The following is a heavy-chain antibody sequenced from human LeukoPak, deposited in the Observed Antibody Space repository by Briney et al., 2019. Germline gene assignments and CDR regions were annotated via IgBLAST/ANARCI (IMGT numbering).Heavy chain of an antibody. CDR3: ARDGVVPAAISVTAPTDNGFDP. J-gene: IGHJ5*02. V-gene: IGHV1-18*01. CDR2: ISAYNGNT. D-gene: IGHD2-2*02. CDR1: GYTFTSYG. Sequence: ASVKVSCKASGYTFTSYGISWVRQAPGQGLEWMGWISAYNGNTNYAQKLQGRVTMTTDTSTSTAYMELRSLRSDDTAVYYCARDGVVPAAISVTAPTDNGFDPWGQGTLVTVSS.